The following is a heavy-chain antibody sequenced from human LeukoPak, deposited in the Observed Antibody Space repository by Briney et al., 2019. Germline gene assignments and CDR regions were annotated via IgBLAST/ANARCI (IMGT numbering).Heavy chain of an antibody. V-gene: IGHV3-49*04. CDR1: GFTFGDYA. D-gene: IGHD2-15*01. Sequence: PGRSLRLSCTASGFTFGDYAMSWVRQAPGKGLEWVGFIRSKAYGGTTEYAASVKGRFTISRDDSKNIAYLQMNSLKTEDTAVYYCTRLNSEISSWALDYWGQGTLVTVSS. CDR2: IRSKAYGGTT. J-gene: IGHJ4*02. CDR3: TRLNSEISSWALDY.